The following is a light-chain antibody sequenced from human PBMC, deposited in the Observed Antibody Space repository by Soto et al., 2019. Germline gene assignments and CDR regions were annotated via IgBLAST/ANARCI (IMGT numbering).Light chain of an antibody. V-gene: IGKV3-15*01. CDR1: QSVSSN. J-gene: IGKJ1*01. CDR2: GAS. CDR3: QHYGRSWT. Sequence: EKALTQSPVTLSLSPGERATLSCRASQSVSSNLAWYQQRPGQAPRLLIYGASTRASGVPDRFSGSGSGTEFILTITKVEPEDFAVYYCQHYGRSWTFGQGTKVDIK.